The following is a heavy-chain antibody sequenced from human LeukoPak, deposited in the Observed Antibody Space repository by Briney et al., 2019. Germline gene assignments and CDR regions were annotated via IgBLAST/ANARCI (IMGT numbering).Heavy chain of an antibody. CDR3: ARLWFGELSYYMDV. CDR2: IYYSGST. D-gene: IGHD3-10*01. J-gene: IGHJ6*03. CDR1: GGSISSSSYY. Sequence: SETLSLTCTVSGGSISSSSYYWGWIRQPPGKGLEWIGSIYYSGSTYYNPSLKSRVTISVDTSKNQYSLKLSSVTAADTAVYYCARLWFGELSYYMDVWGKGTTVTVSS. V-gene: IGHV4-39*01.